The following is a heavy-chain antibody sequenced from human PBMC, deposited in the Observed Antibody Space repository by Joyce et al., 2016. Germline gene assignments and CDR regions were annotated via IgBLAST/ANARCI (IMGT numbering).Heavy chain of an antibody. Sequence: DVQLVESGGGLVQPGGSLRLSCAASGFFFSDLSMSWGRQTPGRGLEWVANIKADESGKYYVDSVKGRFTISRDNAKSSLYLQMNSLRAEDTAIYYCARGKALDIWGQGTMVTVSS. V-gene: IGHV3-7*01. CDR3: ARGKALDI. J-gene: IGHJ3*02. CDR2: IKADESGK. CDR1: GFFFSDLS.